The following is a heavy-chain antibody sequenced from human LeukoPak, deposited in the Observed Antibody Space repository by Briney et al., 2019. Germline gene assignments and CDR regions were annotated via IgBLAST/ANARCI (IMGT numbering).Heavy chain of an antibody. CDR2: IYSGGSA. CDR1: GFTVSSNY. V-gene: IGHV3-53*01. D-gene: IGHD6-13*01. CDR3: ARGQQMLQSWSDP. J-gene: IGHJ5*02. Sequence: GGSLRLSCAASGFTVSSNYMSWVRQAPGKGLEWVSVIYSGGSAYYADSVKGRFTISRDNSKNMLYLQMNSLRAEDTAVYYCARGQQMLQSWSDPWGQGTLVTVSS.